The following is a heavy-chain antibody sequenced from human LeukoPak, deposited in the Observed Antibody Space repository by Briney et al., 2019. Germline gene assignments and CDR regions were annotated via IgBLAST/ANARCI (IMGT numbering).Heavy chain of an antibody. CDR3: AKDLQVLRFLEWLASPYYDY. V-gene: IGHV3-21*04. CDR2: ISSSSSYI. J-gene: IGHJ4*02. D-gene: IGHD3-3*01. Sequence: GGSLRLSCAASGFTFSSYSMNWVRQAPGKGLEWVSSISSSSSYIYYADSVKGRFTISRDNAKNSLYLQMNSLRAEDTAVYYCAKDLQVLRFLEWLASPYYDYWGQGTLVTVSS. CDR1: GFTFSSYS.